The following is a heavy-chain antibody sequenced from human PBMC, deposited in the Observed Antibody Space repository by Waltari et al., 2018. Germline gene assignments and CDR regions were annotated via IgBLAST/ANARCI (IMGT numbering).Heavy chain of an antibody. J-gene: IGHJ4*02. CDR1: GFTFSGYS. Sequence: EVQLVESGGGLVQPGGSLRLSCAVSGFTFSGYSLNWVRQAPGKGLDGVSYISPGGDTIYYADSVKGRFTISRDSARNSLYLQMNSLRAEDTAVYYCARIRGVSGSYYSDFWGQGTLVTVSS. V-gene: IGHV3-48*04. CDR2: ISPGGDTI. D-gene: IGHD3-10*01. CDR3: ARIRGVSGSYYSDF.